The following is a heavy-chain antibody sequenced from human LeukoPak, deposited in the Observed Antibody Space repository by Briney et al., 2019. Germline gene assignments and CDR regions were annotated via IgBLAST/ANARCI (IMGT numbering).Heavy chain of an antibody. J-gene: IGHJ3*02. CDR3: VRDGSSSENAFDI. Sequence: SVKVSCKASGGTFSSYAISWVRQAPGQGLEWMGRIIPIFGTANYAQKFQGRVTITTDESTSTAYMELSSLRSEDTAVYYCVRDGSSSENAFDIWGQGTMVTVSS. D-gene: IGHD6-6*01. V-gene: IGHV1-69*05. CDR1: GGTFSSYA. CDR2: IIPIFGTA.